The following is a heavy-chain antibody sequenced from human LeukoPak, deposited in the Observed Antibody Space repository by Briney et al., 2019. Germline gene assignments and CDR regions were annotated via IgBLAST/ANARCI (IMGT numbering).Heavy chain of an antibody. J-gene: IGHJ4*02. CDR1: GFTFSSYA. Sequence: GRSLRLSCAASGFTFSSYAMHWVRQAPGKGLEWVAVISYDGSNKYYADSVKGRFTISRDNSKNTLYLQMNSLRAEDTAVYYCARAWGSDYWGQGTLVTVSS. D-gene: IGHD7-27*01. V-gene: IGHV3-30-3*01. CDR3: ARAWGSDY. CDR2: ISYDGSNK.